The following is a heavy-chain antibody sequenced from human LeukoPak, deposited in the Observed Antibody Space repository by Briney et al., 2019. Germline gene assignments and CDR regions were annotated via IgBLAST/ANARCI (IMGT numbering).Heavy chain of an antibody. CDR3: AKDRLRAENY. V-gene: IGHV3-23*01. Sequence: GGSLRLSCVASGFTFSNYAMNWVRQAPGKGLEWLSSIFNGGDASYYADSVKGRFTISRDNSKNTLFLQMKSLRPEDTAVYYCAKDRLRAENYWGQGTLVTVSS. J-gene: IGHJ4*02. CDR2: IFNGGDAS. CDR1: GFTFSNYA. D-gene: IGHD5-24*01.